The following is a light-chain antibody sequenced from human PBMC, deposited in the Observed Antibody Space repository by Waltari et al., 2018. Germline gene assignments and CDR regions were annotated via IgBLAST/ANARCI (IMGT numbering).Light chain of an antibody. Sequence: QSALTQPASVSGSPGQSITISCTGTSSDVGHYNLVSWYQQHPGQTPKFIIYDTTKRPSGVSNRFSGSKSGNTASLAVSGLQTEDEAEYYGCSYGGYNTPWVFGGGTKLTVL. CDR2: DTT. CDR1: SSDVGHYNL. CDR3: CSYGGYNTPWV. J-gene: IGLJ3*02. V-gene: IGLV2-23*01.